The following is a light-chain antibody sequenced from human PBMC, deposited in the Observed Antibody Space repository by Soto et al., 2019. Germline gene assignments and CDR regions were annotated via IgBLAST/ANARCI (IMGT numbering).Light chain of an antibody. CDR2: EVI. CDR3: TSYAGSNIPVV. J-gene: IGLJ2*01. Sequence: QSALTQPPSASGSPGQSVTISCTGTSSDVGGYNFVSWYQQHPGKAPKLMIYEVIKRPSGVPDRFSGSKSGNTASLTVSGLQADDEADYYCTSYAGSNIPVVFGGGTKVTVL. V-gene: IGLV2-8*01. CDR1: SSDVGGYNF.